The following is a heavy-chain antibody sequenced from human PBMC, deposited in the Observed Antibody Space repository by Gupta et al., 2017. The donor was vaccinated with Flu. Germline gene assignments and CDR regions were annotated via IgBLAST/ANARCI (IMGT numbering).Heavy chain of an antibody. V-gene: IGHV4-59*01. Sequence: QVQLQESGPGLVKPSETLSLTCTVSGGSISSYYWSWIRQPPGKGLEWNGYIYYSGSTNYNPSLKSRVTISVDTSKNQFSLKLSSVTAADTAVYYCARGQIVGANNYYFDYWGQGTLVTVSS. CDR3: ARGQIVGANNYYFDY. CDR2: IYYSGST. J-gene: IGHJ4*02. D-gene: IGHD1-26*01. CDR1: GGSISSYY.